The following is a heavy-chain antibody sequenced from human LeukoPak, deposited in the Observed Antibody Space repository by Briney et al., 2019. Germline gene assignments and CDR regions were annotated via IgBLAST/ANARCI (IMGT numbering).Heavy chain of an antibody. Sequence: GGSLRLSCAASGFTFSSYAMHWVRQAPGKGLEWVAVISYDGSNKYYADSVKGRFTISRDNSKNTLYLQMNSLRAEDTAVYYCAKDLVAVHIVVVTAPIPGYWGQGTLVTVSS. J-gene: IGHJ4*02. CDR3: AKDLVAVHIVVVTAPIPGY. D-gene: IGHD2-21*02. CDR1: GFTFSSYA. CDR2: ISYDGSNK. V-gene: IGHV3-30-3*01.